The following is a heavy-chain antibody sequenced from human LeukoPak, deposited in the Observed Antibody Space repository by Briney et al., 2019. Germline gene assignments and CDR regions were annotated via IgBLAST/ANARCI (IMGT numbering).Heavy chain of an antibody. Sequence: GGSLRLSCAASGFTFSSYGMPWVRQAPGKGLEWVAVISYDGSNKYYADSVKGRFTISRDNSKNTLYLQMSSLRAEDTAVYYCARGHYDSSGSSFDYWGQGTLVTVSS. CDR3: ARGHYDSSGSSFDY. J-gene: IGHJ4*02. CDR2: ISYDGSNK. D-gene: IGHD3-22*01. CDR1: GFTFSSYG. V-gene: IGHV3-30*03.